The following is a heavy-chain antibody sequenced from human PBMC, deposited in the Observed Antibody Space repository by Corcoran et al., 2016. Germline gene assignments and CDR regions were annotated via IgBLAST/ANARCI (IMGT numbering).Heavy chain of an antibody. Sequence: EVQLVQSGAEVKKPGESLKISCKGSGYSFTSYWIGWVRQMPGKGLEWMGVIYPGDSDTRYSPSFQGQVTISADKSISTAYLQWSSLKASDTAMYYCARARAGQVGATGYFDYWGQGTLVTVSS. J-gene: IGHJ4*02. CDR1: GYSFTSYW. D-gene: IGHD1-26*01. CDR2: IYPGDSDT. CDR3: ARARAGQVGATGYFDY. V-gene: IGHV5-51*01.